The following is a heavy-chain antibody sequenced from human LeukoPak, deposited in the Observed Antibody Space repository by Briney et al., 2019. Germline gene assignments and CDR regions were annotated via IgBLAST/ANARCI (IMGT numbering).Heavy chain of an antibody. CDR1: GGTFSSYA. Sequence: ASVKVSCKASGGTFSSYAINWVRQATGQGLEWMGWMNPNSGNTGYAQKFQGRVTMTRNTSISTAYMELNSLTSEDTAVYYCASDTSHTGGYYYREDAFDVWGQGTMVTVSS. CDR3: ASDTSHTGGYYYREDAFDV. D-gene: IGHD3-22*01. J-gene: IGHJ3*01. V-gene: IGHV1-8*02. CDR2: MNPNSGNT.